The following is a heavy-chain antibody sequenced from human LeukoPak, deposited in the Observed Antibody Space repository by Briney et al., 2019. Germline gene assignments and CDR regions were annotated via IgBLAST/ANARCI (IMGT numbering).Heavy chain of an antibody. CDR3: ARVRGSSWNTGYYYHYMDV. V-gene: IGHV4-4*07. Sequence: SETLSLTCTMSGVSISNTKYYWVWIRQPAGKGLEWIGSIFTSGSTNYNPSLKSRVTMSVDTSKNQFSLKLSSVTAADTAVYYCARVRGSSWNTGYYYHYMDVWGKGTTVTISS. J-gene: IGHJ6*03. CDR1: GVSISNTKYY. CDR2: IFTSGST. D-gene: IGHD6-13*01.